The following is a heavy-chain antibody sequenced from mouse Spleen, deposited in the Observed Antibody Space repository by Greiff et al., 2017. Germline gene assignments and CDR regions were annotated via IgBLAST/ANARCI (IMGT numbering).Heavy chain of an antibody. CDR1: GFSLTSYA. Sequence: VKLVESGPGLVAPSQSLSITCTVSGFSLTSYAISWVRQPPGKGLEWLGVIWTGGGTNYNSALKSRLSISKDNTKSQVFLKMNSLQTDDTARYYCARKRREKTGTFYYAMDYWGQGTSVTVSS. V-gene: IGHV2-9-1*01. CDR2: IWTGGGT. D-gene: IGHD4-1*01. J-gene: IGHJ4*01. CDR3: ARKRREKTGTFYYAMDY.